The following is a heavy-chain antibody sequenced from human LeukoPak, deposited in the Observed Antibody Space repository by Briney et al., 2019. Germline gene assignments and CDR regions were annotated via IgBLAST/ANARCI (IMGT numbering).Heavy chain of an antibody. Sequence: PGGSLRLSCAASGFTFSAYGMHWVRQAPGKGLEWVAFIQNDGSKNYYADSVRGLFTISRDNSKNTLYLHMNSLRLEDTAVYYCARDLHPWTGDYWGQGTLVTVSS. CDR2: IQNDGSKN. CDR1: GFTFSAYG. J-gene: IGHJ4*02. V-gene: IGHV3-30*02. CDR3: ARDLHPWTGDY. D-gene: IGHD1-14*01.